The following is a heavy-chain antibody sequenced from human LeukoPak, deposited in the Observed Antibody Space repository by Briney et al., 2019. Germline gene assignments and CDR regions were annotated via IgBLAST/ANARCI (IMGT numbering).Heavy chain of an antibody. CDR1: GGSISSGDYY. J-gene: IGHJ6*03. D-gene: IGHD2-2*02. CDR3: ARDLVVVVPAAIQDYYYYYMDV. V-gene: IGHV4-30-4*08. Sequence: PSETLSLTCTISGGSISSGDYYWSWIRQPPGKGLEWIGYSYYSGSTYYNPSLKSRVTISVDTSKNQFSLKLSSVTAADTAVYYCARDLVVVVPAAIQDYYYYYMDVWGKGTTVTVSS. CDR2: SYYSGST.